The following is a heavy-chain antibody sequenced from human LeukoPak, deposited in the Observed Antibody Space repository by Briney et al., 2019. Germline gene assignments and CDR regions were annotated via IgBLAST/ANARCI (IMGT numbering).Heavy chain of an antibody. CDR1: GFTFSSYA. D-gene: IGHD4-17*01. V-gene: IGHV3-23*01. CDR2: ISGSGGRT. J-gene: IGHJ4*02. CDR3: ATTVTTRVDY. Sequence: GGSLRLSFAASGFTFSSYAMSWVRQVPGKGLEWVSSISGSGGRTYYANSVKGRFTISRDNSKNTLYLQMNSLRAEDTAVYYCATTVTTRVDYWGQGTLVTVSS.